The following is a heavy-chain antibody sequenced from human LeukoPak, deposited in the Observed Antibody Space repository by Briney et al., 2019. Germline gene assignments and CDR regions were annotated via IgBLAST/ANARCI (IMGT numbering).Heavy chain of an antibody. CDR1: GFTFSDYY. V-gene: IGHV3-11*01. J-gene: IGHJ3*02. CDR3: ARDGSSGYYYVGAFDI. Sequence: NPGGSLRLSCAASGFTFSDYYMSWIRQAPGKGLEWVSYISSSGNTIYYADSVKGRFTISRDNAKNSLYLQMNSLRAEDTAVYYCARDGSSGYYYVGAFDIWGQGTMVTVSS. CDR2: ISSSGNTI. D-gene: IGHD3-22*01.